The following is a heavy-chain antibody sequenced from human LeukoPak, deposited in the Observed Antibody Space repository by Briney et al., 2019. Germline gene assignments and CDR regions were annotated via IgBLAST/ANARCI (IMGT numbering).Heavy chain of an antibody. J-gene: IGHJ4*02. V-gene: IGHV2-5*02. CDR3: AHSPYSSSWLDYFDY. CDR1: GFSLTTSGVG. CDR2: IYWDDDK. Sequence: SGPTLVNPTQTLTLTCTFSGFSLTTSGVGVGWIRQPPGKALEWLALIYWDDDKHYSPSLKSRLTITKDTSKNQVVLRMTNMDPVDTATYYCAHSPYSSSWLDYFDYWGQGTLVTVSS. D-gene: IGHD6-13*01.